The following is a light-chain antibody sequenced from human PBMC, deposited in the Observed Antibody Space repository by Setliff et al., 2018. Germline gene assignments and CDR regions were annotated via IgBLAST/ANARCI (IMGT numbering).Light chain of an antibody. V-gene: IGLV2-11*01. Sequence: QSALTQPRSVSGSPGQSVTISCTGTSSDVGGYNYVSWYQQHPGKAPKLMIYDDSKRPSGVPDRFSGSKSGNTASLTISGLQAEDEADYYCCSYAGSYTSLYVFGTGTKGTVL. CDR2: DDS. CDR3: CSYAGSYTSLYV. J-gene: IGLJ1*01. CDR1: SSDVGGYNY.